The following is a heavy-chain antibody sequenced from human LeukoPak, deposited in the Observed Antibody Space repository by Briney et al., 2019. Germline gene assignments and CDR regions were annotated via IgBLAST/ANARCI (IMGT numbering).Heavy chain of an antibody. CDR3: ARSGYCSSTSCLYPFDY. J-gene: IGHJ4*02. D-gene: IGHD2-2*01. Sequence: SVKVSCKASGGTFSSYAISWVRQAPGQGLEWMGGIIPIFGTANYAQKFQGRVTITMDESTSTAYMELSSLRSEDTAVYYCARSGYCSSTSCLYPFDYWGQGTLVTVSS. CDR1: GGTFSSYA. CDR2: IIPIFGTA. V-gene: IGHV1-69*05.